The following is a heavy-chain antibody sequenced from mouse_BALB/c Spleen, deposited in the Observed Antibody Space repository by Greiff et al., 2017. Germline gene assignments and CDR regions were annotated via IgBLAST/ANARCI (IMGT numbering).Heavy chain of an antibody. CDR2: ISSGGSYT. V-gene: IGHV5-9-3*01. Sequence: VKLMESGGGLVKPGGSLKLSCAASGFTFSSYAMSWVRQTPEKRLEWVATISSGGSYTYYPDSVKGRFTISRDNAKNTLYLQMSSLRSEDTAMYYCARPPTGTVYFDYWGQGTTLTVSS. CDR3: ARPPTGTVYFDY. J-gene: IGHJ2*01. D-gene: IGHD4-1*02. CDR1: GFTFSSYA.